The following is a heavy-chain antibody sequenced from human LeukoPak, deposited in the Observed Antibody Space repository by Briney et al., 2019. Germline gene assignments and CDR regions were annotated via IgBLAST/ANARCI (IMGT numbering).Heavy chain of an antibody. D-gene: IGHD3-3*01. CDR1: GGSISSYY. CDR3: ARGLAPPIYDFWSGSPLFDY. J-gene: IGHJ4*02. V-gene: IGHV4-34*01. Sequence: PSETLSLTCTVSGGSISSYYWSWIRQPPGKGLEWIGEINHSGSTNYNPSLKSRVTISVDTSKNQFSLKLSSVTAADTAVYYCARGLAPPIYDFWSGSPLFDYWGQGTLVTVSS. CDR2: INHSGST.